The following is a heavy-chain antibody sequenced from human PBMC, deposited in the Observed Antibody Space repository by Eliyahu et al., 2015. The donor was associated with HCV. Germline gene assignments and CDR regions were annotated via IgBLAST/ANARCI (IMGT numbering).Heavy chain of an antibody. Sequence: QVQLVQSGAEVKKPGSSVKVSCKASXGTFSSYAISWVRQAPGQGLEWMGGIIPIFGTANYAQKFQGRVTITADKSTSTAYMELSSLRSEDTAVYYCARGRKFSGSGSYYTDAFDIWGQGTMVTVSS. CDR2: IIPIFGTA. D-gene: IGHD3-10*01. V-gene: IGHV1-69*06. CDR1: XGTFSSYA. J-gene: IGHJ3*02. CDR3: ARGRKFSGSGSYYTDAFDI.